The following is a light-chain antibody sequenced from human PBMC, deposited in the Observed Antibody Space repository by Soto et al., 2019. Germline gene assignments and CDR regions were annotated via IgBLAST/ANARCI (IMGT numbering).Light chain of an antibody. V-gene: IGKV3-15*01. J-gene: IGKJ5*01. Sequence: EIVLTQSPDTLSVWRGERATRSCRASQSVSIKLAWYQQRPGQAPRLLIYDTSTRATGIPARFSGSGSGTEFTLTISSLQSEDFAVYYCQQYNNWPPITFGQGTRLEIK. CDR2: DTS. CDR1: QSVSIK. CDR3: QQYNNWPPIT.